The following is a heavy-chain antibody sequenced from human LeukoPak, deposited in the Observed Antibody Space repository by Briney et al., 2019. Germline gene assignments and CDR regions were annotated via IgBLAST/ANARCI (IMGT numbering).Heavy chain of an antibody. V-gene: IGHV4-39*01. Sequence: SETLSLTCTVSGGSISSSSYYWGWIRQPPGKGLEWIGSIYYSGSTYYNPSLKSRVTISVDTSKNQFSLKLSSVTAADTAVYYCARGNYVCVWGGIDYWGQGTLVTVSS. CDR1: GGSISSSSYY. J-gene: IGHJ4*02. D-gene: IGHD3-16*01. CDR3: ARGNYVCVWGGIDY. CDR2: IYYSGST.